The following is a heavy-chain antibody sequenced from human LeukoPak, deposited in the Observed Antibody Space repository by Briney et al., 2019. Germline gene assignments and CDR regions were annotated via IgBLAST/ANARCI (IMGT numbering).Heavy chain of an antibody. D-gene: IGHD2-15*01. Sequence: GGSLRLSCAASGFTFSSYVMSWVRQAPGKGLEWVSAISGSGGNTYYADSVKGRFTISRDNSKNTLYLQMNSLRAEDTAVYYCAKSDIVVVAATYNYWGQGTLVTVSS. CDR3: AKSDIVVVAATYNY. V-gene: IGHV3-23*01. CDR2: ISGSGGNT. CDR1: GFTFSSYV. J-gene: IGHJ4*02.